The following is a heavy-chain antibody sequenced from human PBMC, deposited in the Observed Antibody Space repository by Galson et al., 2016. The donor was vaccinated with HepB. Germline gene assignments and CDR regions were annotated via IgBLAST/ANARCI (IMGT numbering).Heavy chain of an antibody. CDR2: TYYRSSWHN. J-gene: IGHJ4*02. CDR3: ARSYLLGRGFGW. CDR1: GDSVSSNSAG. D-gene: IGHD7-27*01. Sequence: CAISGDSVSSNSAGWNWIRQSPSRGLEWLGRTYYRSSWHNDYAESVKSRITINPDTSKNQFSLQLNSVTPEDTAVYYCARSYLLGRGFGWWGQGTLVTVSP. V-gene: IGHV6-1*01.